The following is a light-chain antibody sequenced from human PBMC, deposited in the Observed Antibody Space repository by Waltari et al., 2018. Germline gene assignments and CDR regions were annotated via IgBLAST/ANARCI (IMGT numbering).Light chain of an antibody. CDR3: QQRSTWPPSVT. CDR2: DAS. Sequence: EIVLTQSPATLSLSPGERATVSCRASQSIDSSLGWYQHKPGQPPRLLIYDASIRATGIPAGFSGSGSGTDFTLTITSLEPEDFAVYYCQQRSTWPPSVTFGQGTKLEI. J-gene: IGKJ2*01. V-gene: IGKV3-11*01. CDR1: QSIDSS.